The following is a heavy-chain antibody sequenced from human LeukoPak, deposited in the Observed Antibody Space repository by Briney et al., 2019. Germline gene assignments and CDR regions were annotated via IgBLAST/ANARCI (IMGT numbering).Heavy chain of an antibody. CDR3: ARKSIVGAKRYFDL. CDR2: IYYSGST. Sequence: SETLSLTCTVSGGSISSGGYYWSWIRQHPGKGLEWIGYIYYSGSTYYNPSLKSRVTISVDTSKNQFSLKLSSVTAADTAVYYCARKSIVGAKRYFDLWGRGTLVTVSS. J-gene: IGHJ2*01. V-gene: IGHV4-31*03. CDR1: GGSISSGGYY. D-gene: IGHD1-26*01.